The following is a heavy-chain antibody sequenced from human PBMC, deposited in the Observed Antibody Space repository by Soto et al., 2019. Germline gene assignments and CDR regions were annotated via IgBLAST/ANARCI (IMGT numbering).Heavy chain of an antibody. J-gene: IGHJ4*02. CDR2: IWYDGSNK. V-gene: IGHV3-33*01. Sequence: QVQLVESGGGVVQPGRSLRLSCAASGFTFSSYGMHWVRQAPGKGLEWVAVIWYDGSNKYYADSVKGRFTISRDNSKNTLYLQMNSLRAEDTAVYYCARSHLHDSGDSGAKDYWGQGTLVTVSS. CDR1: GFTFSSYG. D-gene: IGHD4-17*01. CDR3: ARSHLHDSGDSGAKDY.